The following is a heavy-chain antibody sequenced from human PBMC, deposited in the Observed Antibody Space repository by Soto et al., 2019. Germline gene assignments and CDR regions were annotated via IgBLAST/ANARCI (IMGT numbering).Heavy chain of an antibody. CDR2: ISGSGGST. CDR3: AKDPRSVRYFDC. J-gene: IGHJ4*02. Sequence: GGSLRLSCAASGFTFSSYAMSWVRQAPGKGLEWVSAISGSGGSTYYADSVKGRFTISRDNSKDTLYLQMNSLRAEDTAVYYCAKDPRSVRYFDCWGQGTLVTVSS. CDR1: GFTFSSYA. D-gene: IGHD3-16*02. V-gene: IGHV3-23*01.